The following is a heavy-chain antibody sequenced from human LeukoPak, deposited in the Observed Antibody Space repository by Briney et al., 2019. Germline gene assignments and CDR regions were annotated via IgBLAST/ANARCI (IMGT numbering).Heavy chain of an antibody. Sequence: GESLKISCKGAGYSFTSYWIGWVRQMPGKGLEWMGILYPGDSDVRYSPSFQGQVTISADRSISTAYLQWNSLKASDTAMYYCARHFGGNWDYWGQGTLVTVSS. CDR2: LYPGDSDV. CDR1: GYSFTSYW. CDR3: ARHFGGNWDY. D-gene: IGHD4-23*01. V-gene: IGHV5-51*01. J-gene: IGHJ4*02.